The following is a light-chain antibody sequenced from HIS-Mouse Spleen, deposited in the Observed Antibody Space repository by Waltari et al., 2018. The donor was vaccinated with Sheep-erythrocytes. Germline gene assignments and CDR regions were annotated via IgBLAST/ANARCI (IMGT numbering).Light chain of an antibody. CDR3: SSYTSSSTPVV. J-gene: IGLJ2*01. Sequence: QSALTQPASVSGSPGQSITISCTGTSSDVGGYNYVSWYQQNPGKAPKLMLYAVSTRPSGVSNRFSGSKSGNTASLTISGLQAEDEADYYCSSYTSSSTPVVFGGGTKLTVL. V-gene: IGLV2-14*01. CDR1: SSDVGGYNY. CDR2: AVS.